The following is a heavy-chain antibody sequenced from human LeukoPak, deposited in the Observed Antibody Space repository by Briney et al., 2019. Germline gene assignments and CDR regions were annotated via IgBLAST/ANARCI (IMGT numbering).Heavy chain of an antibody. CDR3: ARVSDSSGYYYYYYGMDV. CDR1: GYTFTSYD. Sequence: ASVKVSCKASGYTFTSYDINWVRQATGQGLEWMGWTNPNSGNTGYAQKFQGRVTTTRNTSISTAYMELSSLRSEDTAVYYCARVSDSSGYYYYYYGMDVWGQGTTVTVSS. V-gene: IGHV1-8*01. CDR2: TNPNSGNT. J-gene: IGHJ6*02. D-gene: IGHD3-22*01.